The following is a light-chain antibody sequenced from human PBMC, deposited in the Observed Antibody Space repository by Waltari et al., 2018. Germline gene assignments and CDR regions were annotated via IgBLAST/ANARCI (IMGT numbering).Light chain of an antibody. Sequence: QSALTQPASVSGSPGQSITISCTGTSSDVGGYNYVSCNQQHPGKAPKLIIYDVSKRPSGVSNRFSGSKSGNTASLTISGLQAEDEADYYCSSYTASSTLGVFGTGTKVTVL. CDR2: DVS. V-gene: IGLV2-14*01. CDR3: SSYTASSTLGV. J-gene: IGLJ1*01. CDR1: SSDVGGYNY.